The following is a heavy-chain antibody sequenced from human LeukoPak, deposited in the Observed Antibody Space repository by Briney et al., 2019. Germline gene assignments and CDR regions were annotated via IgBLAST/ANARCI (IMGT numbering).Heavy chain of an antibody. CDR1: GFTFSTSG. V-gene: IGHV3-21*01. D-gene: IGHD6-19*01. Sequence: GGSLRLSCAASGFTFSTSGMTWVRQAPGKGLQWVSTIGSDYNIYYEDSLKGRVTISRDNARNSVFLQMNSLRVEDTAVYYCARDGCGWSRDYWGQGTLVTVSS. CDR2: IGSDYNI. CDR3: ARDGCGWSRDY. J-gene: IGHJ4*02.